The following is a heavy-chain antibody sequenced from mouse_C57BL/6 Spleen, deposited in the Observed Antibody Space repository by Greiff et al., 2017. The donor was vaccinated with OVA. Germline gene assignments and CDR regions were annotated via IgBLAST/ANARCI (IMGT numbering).Heavy chain of an antibody. CDR2: IDPSDSYT. CDR3: ARSKDYDVSWFAY. CDR1: GYTFTSYW. V-gene: IGHV1-69*01. J-gene: IGHJ3*01. Sequence: QVQLQQPGAELVMPGASVKLSCKASGYTFTSYWMHWVKQRPGQGLEWIGEIDPSDSYTNYNQKFKGKSTLTVDKSSGTAYMQLSSLTSEDSAVYYCARSKDYDVSWFAYWGQGTLVTVSA. D-gene: IGHD2-4*01.